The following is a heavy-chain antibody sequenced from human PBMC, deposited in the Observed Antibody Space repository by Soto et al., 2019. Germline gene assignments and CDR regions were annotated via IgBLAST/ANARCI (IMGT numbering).Heavy chain of an antibody. V-gene: IGHV3-23*01. D-gene: IGHD1-26*01. J-gene: IGHJ6*03. CDR3: AKDPTSRVYYYYYYMDV. CDR2: VSGSGDST. Sequence: EVELLESGGGLVQPGGSLRLSCTASGFTFSSYAMSWVRQGPGKGLEWVSSVSGSGDSTYYADSVKGRFTVSRDNSKNPLYLQMNSLRAEDTAVYYCAKDPTSRVYYYYYYMDVWGKGTTVTVSS. CDR1: GFTFSSYA.